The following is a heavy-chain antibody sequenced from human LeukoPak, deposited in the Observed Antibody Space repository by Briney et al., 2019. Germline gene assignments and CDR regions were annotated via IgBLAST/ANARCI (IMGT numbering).Heavy chain of an antibody. CDR2: ISYDGSNK. Sequence: PGGSLRLSCAASGFTFSSYAMHWVRQAPGKGLEWVAVISYDGSNKYYADSVKGRFTISRDNAKNSLYLQMNSLRAEDTAVYYCARACPNYYDSSGYYCPDYWGQGTLVTVSS. V-gene: IGHV3-30-3*01. J-gene: IGHJ4*02. CDR1: GFTFSSYA. CDR3: ARACPNYYDSSGYYCPDY. D-gene: IGHD3-22*01.